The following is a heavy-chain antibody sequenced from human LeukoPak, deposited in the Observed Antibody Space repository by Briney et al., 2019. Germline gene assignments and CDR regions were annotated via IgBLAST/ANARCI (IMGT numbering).Heavy chain of an antibody. Sequence: SETLFLTCTVSGGSISSYYWSWIRQPPGKGLEWIGEINHSGSTNYNPSLKSRVTISVDTSKNQFSLKLSSVTAADTAVYYCARGRYYDFWSGYYEGRYYFDYWGQGTLVTVSS. D-gene: IGHD3-3*01. CDR3: ARGRYYDFWSGYYEGRYYFDY. J-gene: IGHJ4*02. V-gene: IGHV4-34*01. CDR2: INHSGST. CDR1: GGSISSYY.